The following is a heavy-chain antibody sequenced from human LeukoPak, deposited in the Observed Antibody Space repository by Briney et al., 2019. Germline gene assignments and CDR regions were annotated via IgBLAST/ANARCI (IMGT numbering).Heavy chain of an antibody. V-gene: IGHV3-33*01. J-gene: IGHJ3*02. CDR3: ARDPSTMIVPAMAFDI. Sequence: QSGGSLRLSCAASGFTFSSYGMHWVRQAPGKGLEWVAVIWYDGSNKYYADSVKGRFTISRDNSKNTLYLQMNSLRAEDTAVYYCARDPSTMIVPAMAFDIRGQGTMVTVSS. CDR2: IWYDGSNK. CDR1: GFTFSSYG. D-gene: IGHD3-22*01.